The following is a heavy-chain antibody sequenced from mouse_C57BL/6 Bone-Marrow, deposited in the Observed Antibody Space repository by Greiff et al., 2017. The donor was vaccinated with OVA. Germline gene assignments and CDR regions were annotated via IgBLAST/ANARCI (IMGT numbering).Heavy chain of an antibody. CDR3: ARHEDRGYGSDYAMDY. V-gene: IGHV1-62-2*01. CDR2: FYPGSGSI. Sequence: QVQLKESGAELVKPGASVKLSCKASGYTFTEYTIHWVKQRSGQGLEWIGWFYPGSGSIKYNEKFKDKATLTADKSSSTVYMELSRLTSEDSAVYFCARHEDRGYGSDYAMDYWGQGTSVTVSS. CDR1: GYTFTEYT. D-gene: IGHD1-1*01. J-gene: IGHJ4*01.